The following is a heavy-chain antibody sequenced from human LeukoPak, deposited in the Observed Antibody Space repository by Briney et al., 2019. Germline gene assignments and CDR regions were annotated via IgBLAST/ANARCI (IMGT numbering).Heavy chain of an antibody. V-gene: IGHV2-70*11. Sequence: RESGPALVKPTQTLTLTCTFSGFSLGTSGMCVSWIRQPPGKALEWLARIDWDDDKYYSTSLQTRLTISKDTSKNQVVLTMTNMDPVDTATYYCARAFPTVTTFDYWGQGTLVTVSS. J-gene: IGHJ4*02. CDR1: GFSLGTSGMC. CDR3: ARAFPTVTTFDY. CDR2: IDWDDDK. D-gene: IGHD4-17*01.